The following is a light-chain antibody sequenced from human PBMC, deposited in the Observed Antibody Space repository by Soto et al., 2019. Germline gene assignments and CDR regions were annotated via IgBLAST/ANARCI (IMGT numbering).Light chain of an antibody. CDR2: DVS. J-gene: IGLJ2*01. CDR1: SSDAGGYNY. Sequence: QSALTQPASVSGSPGQSITISCTGTSSDAGGYNYVSWYQQHPGKAPKLMIYDVSNRPSGVSNRFSGSKSGNTASLTISGLQAEDEADFYCSSYTSRSTVLFGGGTKLTVL. V-gene: IGLV2-14*01. CDR3: SSYTSRSTVL.